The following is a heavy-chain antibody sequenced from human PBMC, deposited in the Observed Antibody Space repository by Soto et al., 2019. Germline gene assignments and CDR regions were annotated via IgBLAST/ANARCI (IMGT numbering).Heavy chain of an antibody. D-gene: IGHD2-2*01. V-gene: IGHV1-18*01. Sequence: ASVKVSCKTSGYTFSNYGITWVRQAPGQPLEWLGWISLYSDGTNYAQKFQGRVSMTTDTSTTTAYMELRSLRSDDTTVYYCARVVPGAEAWFGPWGQGTLVTVSS. CDR3: ARVVPGAEAWFGP. CDR2: ISLYSDGT. J-gene: IGHJ5*02. CDR1: GYTFSNYG.